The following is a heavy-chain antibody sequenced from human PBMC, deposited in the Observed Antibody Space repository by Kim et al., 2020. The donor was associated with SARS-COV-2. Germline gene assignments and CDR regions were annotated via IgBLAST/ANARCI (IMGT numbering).Heavy chain of an antibody. CDR2: IYHSGTT. Sequence: SETLSLTCSVSVASIYSSDYYLGWIRQPPGKGLEWIGTIYHSGTTYYNPSLKSRVTISIDTSKSQFSLKLRSVTAAATAVYFCGRHRLFGGVYWGHGTLV. D-gene: IGHD3-10*02. J-gene: IGHJ4*01. CDR3: GRHRLFGGVY. V-gene: IGHV4-39*07. CDR1: VASIYSSDYY.